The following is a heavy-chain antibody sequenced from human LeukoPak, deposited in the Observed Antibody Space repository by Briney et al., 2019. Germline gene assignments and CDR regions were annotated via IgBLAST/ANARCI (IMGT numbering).Heavy chain of an antibody. CDR3: AREEGYIYGLLDY. CDR1: GFTFSNYG. CDR2: ISGGGGTA. Sequence: GGSLRLSCAASGFTFSNYGMSWVRQAPGKGPEWVSAISGGGGTAYYADSVKGRFTISRDNSKNTLYLQMNSLRADDTAVYYCAREEGYIYGLLDYWGQGTLVTVSS. V-gene: IGHV3-23*01. J-gene: IGHJ4*02. D-gene: IGHD5-18*01.